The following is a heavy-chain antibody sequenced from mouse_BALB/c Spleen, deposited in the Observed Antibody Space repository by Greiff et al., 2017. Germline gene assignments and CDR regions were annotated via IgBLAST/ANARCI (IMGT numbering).Heavy chain of an antibody. J-gene: IGHJ3*01. Sequence: EVKLQESGPGLVKPSQSLSLTCSVTGYSITSCYYWNWIRQFPGNKLEWMGYISYDGSNNYNPSLKNRISITRDTSKNQFFLKLNSVTTEDTATYYCARDPDYDYDLFAYWGQGTLVTVSA. CDR1: GYSITSCYY. CDR3: ARDPDYDYDLFAY. CDR2: ISYDGSN. D-gene: IGHD2-4*01. V-gene: IGHV3-6*02.